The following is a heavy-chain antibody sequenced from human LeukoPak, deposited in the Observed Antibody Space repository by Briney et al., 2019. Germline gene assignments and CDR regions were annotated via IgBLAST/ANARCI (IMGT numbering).Heavy chain of an antibody. D-gene: IGHD6-19*01. Sequence: GASVKVSCKASGYTFTSYGISWVRQAPGQGLEWMGWISAYNGNTNYAQKLQGRVTMTTDTSTSTAYMELRSLRSDDTAVYYCARDTPKAVAGSWPHAFDIWGQGTMVTVSS. J-gene: IGHJ3*02. CDR2: ISAYNGNT. CDR3: ARDTPKAVAGSWPHAFDI. CDR1: GYTFTSYG. V-gene: IGHV1-18*01.